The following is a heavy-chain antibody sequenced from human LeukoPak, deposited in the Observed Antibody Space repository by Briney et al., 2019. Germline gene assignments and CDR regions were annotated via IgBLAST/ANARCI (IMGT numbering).Heavy chain of an antibody. V-gene: IGHV1-69*13. Sequence: SVKVSCKASGGPFSSYAISWVRQAPGQGLEWMGGIIPIFGTANYAQKFQGRVTITADESTSTAYMELSSLRSEDTAVYYCARAPGSGGSSWFDPWAREPWSPSPQ. D-gene: IGHD2-15*01. CDR2: IIPIFGTA. CDR3: ARAPGSGGSSWFDP. J-gene: IGHJ5*02. CDR1: GGPFSSYA.